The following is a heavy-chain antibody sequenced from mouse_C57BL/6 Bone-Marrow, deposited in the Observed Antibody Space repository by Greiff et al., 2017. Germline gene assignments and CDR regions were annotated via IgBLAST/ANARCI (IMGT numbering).Heavy chain of an antibody. CDR2: IYPGDGDT. CDR1: GYAFSSYW. CDR3: ASGVVAQDYFDY. J-gene: IGHJ2*01. V-gene: IGHV1-80*01. D-gene: IGHD1-1*01. Sequence: QVQLQQSGAELVKPGASVKISCKASGYAFSSYWMNWVKQRPGKGLEWIGQIYPGDGDTNYNGKFKGKATLTADKSSSTAYMQLSSLTSEDSAVYFCASGVVAQDYFDYWGQGTTLTVSS.